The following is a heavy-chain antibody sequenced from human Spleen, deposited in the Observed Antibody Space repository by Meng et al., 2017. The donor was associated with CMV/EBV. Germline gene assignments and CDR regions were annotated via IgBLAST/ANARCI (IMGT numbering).Heavy chain of an antibody. Sequence: GESLKISCAGTGFIVSAHYMTWVRQAPGKGLESVSVIATGGRTRYADSVRGRFTISRDNSKNTVFLQMNSLRAEDTGVYYCANNGGDYAPIWFVPWGQGILVTVSS. J-gene: IGHJ5*02. CDR3: ANNGGDYAPIWFVP. CDR1: GFIVSAHY. CDR2: IATGGRT. V-gene: IGHV3-66*02. D-gene: IGHD3-16*01.